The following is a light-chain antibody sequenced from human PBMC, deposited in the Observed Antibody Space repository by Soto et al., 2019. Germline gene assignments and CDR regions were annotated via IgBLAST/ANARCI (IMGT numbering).Light chain of an antibody. Sequence: DIQMTQSPSSLSASVGDRVTITCRTSQSISSYLNWYQQKPGKAPNLLIYAASSLQGGVPSRFSGSGSGTAFTLTIRSLHPEDFATYYCQQSYITPWTFGQGTKV. CDR3: QQSYITPWT. CDR1: QSISSY. CDR2: AAS. V-gene: IGKV1-39*01. J-gene: IGKJ1*01.